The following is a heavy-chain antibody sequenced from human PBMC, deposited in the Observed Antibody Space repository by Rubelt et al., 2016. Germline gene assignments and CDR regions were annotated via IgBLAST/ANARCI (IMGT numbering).Heavy chain of an antibody. J-gene: IGHJ4*02. Sequence: GSTYYNPSLKSRVTISVDTSKNQFSLKLSSVTAADTAVYYCARRGAIFGVVIYFDYWGQGTLVTVSS. V-gene: IGHV4-39*01. CDR3: ARRGAIFGVVIYFDY. CDR2: GST. D-gene: IGHD3-3*01.